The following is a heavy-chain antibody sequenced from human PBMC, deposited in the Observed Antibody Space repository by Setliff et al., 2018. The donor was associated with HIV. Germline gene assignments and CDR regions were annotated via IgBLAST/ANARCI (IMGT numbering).Heavy chain of an antibody. J-gene: IGHJ6*03. V-gene: IGHV4-61*02. Sequence: NPSETLSLTCTVSGGSISSGSYYWSWIRQPAGKGLEWIGLIYTSGSTNYNPSLKSRVTISVDTSKNQFSLKLSSVTAADTAVYYCARGRITMVRGVIMRGYYYYYMDVWGKGTTVTVSS. D-gene: IGHD3-10*01. CDR2: IYTSGST. CDR3: ARGRITMVRGVIMRGYYYYYMDV. CDR1: GGSISSGSYY.